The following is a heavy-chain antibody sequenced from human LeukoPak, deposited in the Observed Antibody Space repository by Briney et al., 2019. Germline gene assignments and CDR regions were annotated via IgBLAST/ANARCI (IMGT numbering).Heavy chain of an antibody. CDR2: ISGSGGST. CDR3: AKIGRSSSWSKVGWFDP. Sequence: PGGSLRLSCAASGFTFSSYAMSWVRHAPRKGLEWVSAISGSGGSTYYTDSVKGRFTISRDNSKNTLYLKMNSLRAEDTAVYYCAKIGRSSSWSKVGWFDPWGQGTLVTVSS. V-gene: IGHV3-23*01. J-gene: IGHJ5*02. D-gene: IGHD6-13*01. CDR1: GFTFSSYA.